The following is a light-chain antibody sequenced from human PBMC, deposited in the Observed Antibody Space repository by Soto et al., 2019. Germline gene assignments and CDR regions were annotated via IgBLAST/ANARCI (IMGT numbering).Light chain of an antibody. V-gene: IGLV1-44*01. J-gene: IGLJ1*01. CDR2: TNE. Sequence: QSVRTQAPSASGTPGQGLTIACAGSSSAIGSNTVNWYQQLPVTAPKLLIYTNEQRPSGVPDRFSGSKSGTSASLAISGLQFADEADYHCSSWDANLDAEVFGAGAKVSGL. CDR3: SSWDANLDAEV. CDR1: SSAIGSNT.